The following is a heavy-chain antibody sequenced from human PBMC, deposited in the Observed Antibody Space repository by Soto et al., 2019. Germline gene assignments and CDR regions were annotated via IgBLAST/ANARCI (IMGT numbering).Heavy chain of an antibody. V-gene: IGHV3-74*01. CDR3: AKGPTPAFDI. CDR2: IISDESTT. Sequence: GGSLRLSCAASGFTFSTYWMHWVRQAPGKGLVWVSRIISDESTTIYADFVKGRFTISRDNAKNTLYLQMNSLSVEDTAMYYCAKGPTPAFDIWGLGTVVAVSS. CDR1: GFTFSTYW. J-gene: IGHJ3*02. D-gene: IGHD2-15*01.